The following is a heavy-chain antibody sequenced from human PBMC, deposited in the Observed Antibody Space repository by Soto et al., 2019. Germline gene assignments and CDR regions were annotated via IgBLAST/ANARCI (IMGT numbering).Heavy chain of an antibody. Sequence: GGSLRLSCAASGFTFDDYAMHWVRQAPGKGLEWVSLISGDGGSTYYADSVKGRFTISRDNSKNSLYLQMNSLRTEDPALYYCARMYSSGWYAFDIWGQGTMVTVSS. D-gene: IGHD6-19*01. CDR3: ARMYSSGWYAFDI. CDR1: GFTFDDYA. V-gene: IGHV3-43*02. CDR2: ISGDGGST. J-gene: IGHJ3*02.